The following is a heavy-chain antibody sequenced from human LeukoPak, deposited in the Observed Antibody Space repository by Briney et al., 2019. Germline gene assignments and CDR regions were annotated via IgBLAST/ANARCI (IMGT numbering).Heavy chain of an antibody. D-gene: IGHD4-17*01. CDR3: AKGATTVTTSPFDY. Sequence: GGSLRLSCAASGFTFSSYAMHWVRQAPGKGLEWVTVISYDGSNKYYADSVKGRFTISRDNSKNTLYLQMNSLRAEDTALYYCAKGATTVTTSPFDYWGQGTLVTVSS. J-gene: IGHJ4*02. CDR1: GFTFSSYA. CDR2: ISYDGSNK. V-gene: IGHV3-30-3*01.